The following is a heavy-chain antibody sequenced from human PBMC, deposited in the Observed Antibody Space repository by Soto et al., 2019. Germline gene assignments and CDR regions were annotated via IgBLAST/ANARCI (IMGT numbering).Heavy chain of an antibody. D-gene: IGHD3-3*01. CDR1: GGTFSSYA. J-gene: IGHJ5*02. CDR3: ARRYCDFCSGYYLYNWFGT. Sequence: GASVKVSCKASGGTFSSYAISWVRQARGQGLEWMGGIIPIFGTANYAQKFQGRVTITADESTSTAYMELSSLRSEDTAVYYCARRYCDFCSGYYLYNWFGTWGQVT. CDR2: IIPIFGTA. V-gene: IGHV1-69*13.